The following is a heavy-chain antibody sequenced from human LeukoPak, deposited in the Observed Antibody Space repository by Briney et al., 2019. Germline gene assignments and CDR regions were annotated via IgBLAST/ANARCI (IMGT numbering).Heavy chain of an antibody. CDR2: IYYSGST. CDR3: SRGGAGYHFDF. CDR1: GGSISSSY. V-gene: IGHV4-59*01. Sequence: SETLSLTCTVSGGSISSSYWSWIRQPPGKGLEWIGYIYYSGSTNYNPSLKSRVTMSVDTSKEQFSLKLSSVTAADTAVYYCSRGGAGYHFDFWGQGTLVTVSS. J-gene: IGHJ4*02. D-gene: IGHD2-2*03.